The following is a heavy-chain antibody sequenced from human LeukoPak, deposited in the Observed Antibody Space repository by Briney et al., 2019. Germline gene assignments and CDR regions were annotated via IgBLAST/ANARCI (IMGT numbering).Heavy chain of an antibody. CDR1: GGSFSGYY. V-gene: IGHV4-34*01. D-gene: IGHD3-22*01. CDR2: INHSGST. J-gene: IGHJ4*02. CDR3: AREIVVAYFDY. Sequence: PSETLSLTCAVYGGSFSGYYWSWIRQPPGKGLEWIGEINHSGSTNYNPSLKSRVTISVDTSKNQFSLKLSSVTAADTAVYYCAREIVVAYFDYWGQGTLVTVSS.